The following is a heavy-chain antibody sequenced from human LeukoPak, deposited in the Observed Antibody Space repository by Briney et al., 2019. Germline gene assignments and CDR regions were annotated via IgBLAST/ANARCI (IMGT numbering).Heavy chain of an antibody. D-gene: IGHD2-21*02. CDR1: GYTFTSYG. CDR2: ISAYNGNT. CDR3: ARVLVPGDHFWLYGMAV. Sequence: ASVKVSCKASGYTFTSYGISWVRQAPGQGLEWMGWISAYNGNTNYAQKLQGRVTMTTDTSTSTAYMELRSLRSDDTAVYYCARVLVPGDHFWLYGMAVWGQGPRVPVPS. J-gene: IGHJ6*02. V-gene: IGHV1-18*01.